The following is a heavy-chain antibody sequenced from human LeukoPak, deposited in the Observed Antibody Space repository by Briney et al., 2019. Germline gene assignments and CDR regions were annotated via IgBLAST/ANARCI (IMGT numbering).Heavy chain of an antibody. D-gene: IGHD6-13*01. CDR3: ASDLGGDSSSWYSFQH. CDR1: GDSVSSNNAA. CDR2: TYYRSKWYN. V-gene: IGHV6-1*01. Sequence: SQTLSLTCAISGDSVSSNNAAWNWIRQSPSRGLEWLGRTYYRSKWYNDYAVSVKSRITTNPDTSKNQFSLQLNSVTPEDTAVYYCASDLGGDSSSWYSFQHWGQGTLVTVSS. J-gene: IGHJ1*01.